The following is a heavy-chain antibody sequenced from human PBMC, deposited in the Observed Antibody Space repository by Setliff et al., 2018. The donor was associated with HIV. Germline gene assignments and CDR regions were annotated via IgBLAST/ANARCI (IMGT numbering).Heavy chain of an antibody. V-gene: IGHV3-23*01. J-gene: IGHJ3*02. CDR1: GFTFSSYA. D-gene: IGHD4-17*01. CDR2: ISGDGGRT. Sequence: PGGSLRLSCAASGFTFSSYAMSWVRQAPGKGLEWVSAISGDGGRTYFAGPVEGRFSTSRDNSKDTLDLQMNSLRVDDTAVYYCAKDMGGMTTVTLYAFDIWGQGTMVTVSS. CDR3: AKDMGGMTTVTLYAFDI.